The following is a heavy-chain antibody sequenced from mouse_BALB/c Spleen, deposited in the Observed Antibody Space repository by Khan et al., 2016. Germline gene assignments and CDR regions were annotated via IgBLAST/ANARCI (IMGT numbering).Heavy chain of an antibody. CDR2: IRNKANGYTT. CDR1: GFTFTDYY. Sequence: EVELVESGGGLVQPGGSLRLSCATSGFTFTDYYMSWVRQPPGKALEWLGFIRNKANGYTTEYSASVKGRFTISRDNSQSILYLQMNTLRAEDSATYDCASDEMSCVSSSVWFAYWGQVTLVTVSA. V-gene: IGHV7-3*02. J-gene: IGHJ3*01. CDR3: ASDEMSCVSSSVWFAY. D-gene: IGHD1-1*01.